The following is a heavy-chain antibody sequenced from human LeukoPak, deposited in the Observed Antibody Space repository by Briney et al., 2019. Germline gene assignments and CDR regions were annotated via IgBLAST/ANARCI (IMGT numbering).Heavy chain of an antibody. V-gene: IGHV3-7*01. CDR2: INQGGSDK. D-gene: IGHD1-14*01. CDR1: VFTFSGHW. Sequence: GGSLRLSCAAAVFTFSGHWMSWVRQAPEKGLEWVANINQGGSDKYYVDSVKGRFTISRDNANNLLYLQMNSLRGEDTAVYYCTRDRSRAEDDWGQGTLVTVSS. CDR3: TRDRSRAEDD. J-gene: IGHJ4*02.